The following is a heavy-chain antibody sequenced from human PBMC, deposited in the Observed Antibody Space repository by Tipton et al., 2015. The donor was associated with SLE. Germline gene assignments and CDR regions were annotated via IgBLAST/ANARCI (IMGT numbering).Heavy chain of an antibody. J-gene: IGHJ4*02. V-gene: IGHV4-4*09. CDR2: IYTSGNT. CDR3: ARRRATLRGASLYYFDY. CDR1: GDSLSRYY. Sequence: TLSLTCTVSGDSLSRYYWNWIRQPPGKGLEWIGYIYTSGNTNYNPSLKSRVTISVHTSKNQFSLKLSSVTAADTAVYYCARRRATLRGASLYYFDYWGQGSLVTVSS. D-gene: IGHD3-10*01.